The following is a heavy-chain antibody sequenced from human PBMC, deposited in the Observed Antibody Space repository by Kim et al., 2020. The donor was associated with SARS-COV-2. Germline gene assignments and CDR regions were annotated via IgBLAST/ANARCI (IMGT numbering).Heavy chain of an antibody. CDR2: ISTSSDYA. CDR3: ARVLGTSNNYYHYGLD. Sequence: GGSLRLSCVASGFTFSGFYMTWIRQAPGKGLEWISYISTSSDYANYADSVKGRFTISRDNANNLLYLQMNTLRVEDTGVYYCARVLGTSNNYYHYGLD. J-gene: IGHJ6*01. CDR1: GFTFSGFY. V-gene: IGHV3-11*06. D-gene: IGHD3-16*01.